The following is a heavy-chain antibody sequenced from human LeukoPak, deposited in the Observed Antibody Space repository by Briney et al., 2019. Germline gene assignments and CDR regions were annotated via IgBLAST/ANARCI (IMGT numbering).Heavy chain of an antibody. V-gene: IGHV4-59*08. Sequence: SETLSLTCTVSGGSISSYYWSWIRQPPGKGLEWIGYIYYSGSTNCNPSLKSRVTISVDTSKNQFSLKLSSVTAADTAVYYCARVRLGGMDVWGKGTTVTVSS. D-gene: IGHD1-26*01. J-gene: IGHJ6*03. CDR1: GGSISSYY. CDR2: IYYSGST. CDR3: ARVRLGGMDV.